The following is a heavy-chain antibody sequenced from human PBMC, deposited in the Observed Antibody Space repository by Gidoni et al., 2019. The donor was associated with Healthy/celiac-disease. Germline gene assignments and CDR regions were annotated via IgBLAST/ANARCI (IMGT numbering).Heavy chain of an antibody. Sequence: QVPLVESGGGVVQPGRSLRLSCAASGFTFSSYGMHWVRQAPGKGLEWVAVIWYDGSNKYYADSVKGRFTISRDNSKNTLYLQMNSLRAEDTAVYYCARRRVLRFLEHTQNWFDPWGQGTLVTVSS. J-gene: IGHJ5*02. CDR3: ARRRVLRFLEHTQNWFDP. CDR2: IWYDGSNK. CDR1: GFTFSSYG. D-gene: IGHD3-3*01. V-gene: IGHV3-33*01.